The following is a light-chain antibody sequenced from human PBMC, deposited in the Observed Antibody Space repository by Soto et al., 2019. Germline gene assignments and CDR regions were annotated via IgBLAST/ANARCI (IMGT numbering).Light chain of an antibody. CDR1: QNINTY. CDR2: DAA. CDR3: QQGNSFPFT. J-gene: IGKJ3*01. Sequence: DIQMTQSPYSLSAAVGDRVTIACRASQNINTYLNWYQQKPGKAPKLLIFDAASLQSGVPSRFSGSGSGTDFTLTISSLQPEDFATYYCQQGNSFPFTFGPGTKVDIK. V-gene: IGKV1-39*01.